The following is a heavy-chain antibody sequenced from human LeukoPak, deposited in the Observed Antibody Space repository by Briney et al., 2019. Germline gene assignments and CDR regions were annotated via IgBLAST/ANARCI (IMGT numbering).Heavy chain of an antibody. CDR1: GFTFSDYY. CDR3: ARDQKDTAMADDY. CDR2: ISSSGSTI. D-gene: IGHD5-18*01. V-gene: IGHV3-11*04. Sequence: PGGSLRLSCAAPGFTFSDYYMSWIRQAPGKGLEWVSYISSSGSTIYYADSVKGRFTISRDNAKNSLYLQMNSLRAEDTAVYYCARDQKDTAMADDYWGQGTLVTVSS. J-gene: IGHJ4*02.